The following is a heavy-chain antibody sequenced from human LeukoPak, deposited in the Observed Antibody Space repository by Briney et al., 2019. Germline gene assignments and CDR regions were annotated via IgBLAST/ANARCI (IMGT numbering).Heavy chain of an antibody. CDR3: AKARPRELYEFDY. D-gene: IGHD1-26*01. V-gene: IGHV3-30-3*01. CDR2: ISYDGSNK. J-gene: IGHJ4*02. CDR1: GFTFSSYA. Sequence: GGSLRLSCAASGFTFSSYAMRWVRQAPGKGLEWVAVISYDGSNKYYADSVKGRFTISRDNSKNTLYLQMNSLRAEDAAVYYCAKARPRELYEFDYWGQGTLVTVSS.